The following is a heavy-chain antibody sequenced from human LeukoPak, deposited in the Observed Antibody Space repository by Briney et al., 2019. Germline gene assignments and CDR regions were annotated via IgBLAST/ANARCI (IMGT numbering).Heavy chain of an antibody. Sequence: SQTLSLTCAISGDNVSNNSAAWNWIRQSPSRGLEWLGRTYYRSKWYNDYALSVKSRITINPDTSKNQFSLHLNSVTPDDTAVYYCVRAAAGGWFFQHRGQGTLVTVSS. CDR2: TYYRSKWYN. V-gene: IGHV6-1*01. D-gene: IGHD6-13*01. J-gene: IGHJ1*01. CDR3: VRAAAGGWFFQH. CDR1: GDNVSNNSAA.